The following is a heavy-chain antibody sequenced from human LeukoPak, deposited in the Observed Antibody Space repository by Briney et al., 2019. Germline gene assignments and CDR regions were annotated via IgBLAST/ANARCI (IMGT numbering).Heavy chain of an antibody. CDR2: IWYDGSNK. Sequence: GRSLRLSCAASGFTFSSYGMHWVRQAPGKGLEWVAVIWYDGSNKYYADSVKGRFTISRDNSTNTLYLQMNSLRAEDTAVYYCARDQAESSGFDYWGQGTLVTVSS. CDR3: ARDQAESSGFDY. CDR1: GFTFSSYG. D-gene: IGHD6-6*01. V-gene: IGHV3-33*01. J-gene: IGHJ4*02.